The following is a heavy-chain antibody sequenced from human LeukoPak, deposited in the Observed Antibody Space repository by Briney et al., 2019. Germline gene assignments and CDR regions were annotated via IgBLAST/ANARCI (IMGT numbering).Heavy chain of an antibody. CDR3: ARSDSSRYGWLDP. CDR1: GGSITSSSYY. CDR2: IFYVGDT. J-gene: IGHJ5*02. Sequence: SETLSLTCTVSGGSITSSSYYRAWIRQPPGKGREWIGSIFYVGDTYYNPSLKSRITISVDTSRNQFSLKLYSVTAADTAVYYCARSDSSRYGWLDPWGRGTLVTVSS. V-gene: IGHV4-39*01. D-gene: IGHD3-22*01.